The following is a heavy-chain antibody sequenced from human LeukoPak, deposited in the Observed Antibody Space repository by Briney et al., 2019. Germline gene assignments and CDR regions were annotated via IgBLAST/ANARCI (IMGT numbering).Heavy chain of an antibody. CDR2: IYSGGET. CDR1: GVSVSSNF. D-gene: IGHD6-13*01. V-gene: IGHV3-66*01. Sequence: GGSLRLSCAASGVSVSSNFMIWVRQAPGKGLEWVSLIYSGGETSYADSVKGRFSISRDDSKNTLYLQMNSLRVEDTAVYYCTRDPPAVAINTYAWGQGTLVTVSS. CDR3: TRDPPAVAINTYA. J-gene: IGHJ5*02.